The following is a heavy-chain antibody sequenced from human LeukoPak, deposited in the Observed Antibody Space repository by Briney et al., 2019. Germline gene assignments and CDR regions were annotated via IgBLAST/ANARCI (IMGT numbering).Heavy chain of an antibody. CDR1: GFTFSSHE. D-gene: IGHD6-13*01. J-gene: IGHJ6*03. CDR2: ISSSGSTI. V-gene: IGHV3-48*03. Sequence: QPGGSLRLSCAASGFTFSSHEMNWVRQAPGKGLEWVSYISSSGSTIYYADSVKGRFTISRDNAKNSLYLQMNSLRAEDTAVYYCARPAAGTPWYYYYMDVWGKGTTVTVSS. CDR3: ARPAAGTPWYYYYMDV.